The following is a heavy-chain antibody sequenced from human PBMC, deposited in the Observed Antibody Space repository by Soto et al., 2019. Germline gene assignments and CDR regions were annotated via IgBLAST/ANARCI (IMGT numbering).Heavy chain of an antibody. CDR1: GFNFISDV. Sequence: WGSLRLSCAASGFNFISDVINLFRHSPGKWLEWVASIFGNGRTTYYANSVKVRFNISRDNSKNTLYLQLNRLRVEDTALYYCTKSQSGSFFAAFDLWGQGTMVPVSS. CDR2: IFGNGRTT. V-gene: IGHV3-23*01. CDR3: TKSQSGSFFAAFDL. J-gene: IGHJ3*01. D-gene: IGHD1-26*01.